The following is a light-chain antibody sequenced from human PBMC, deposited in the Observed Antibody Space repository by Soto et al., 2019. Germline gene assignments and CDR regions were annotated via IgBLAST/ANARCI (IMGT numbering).Light chain of an antibody. CDR1: RSVNSW. CDR2: QAS. J-gene: IGKJ1*01. V-gene: IGKV1-5*03. CDR3: QQYHSFPWT. Sequence: DIQMTQSPSTLSACVGDRVTITCRASRSVNSWLAWYQQTPGKAPKLLIYQASSLEGGVPSRFSGSGSGREFSLTISSLQPDDFATFYCQQYHSFPWTFGQVTKVET.